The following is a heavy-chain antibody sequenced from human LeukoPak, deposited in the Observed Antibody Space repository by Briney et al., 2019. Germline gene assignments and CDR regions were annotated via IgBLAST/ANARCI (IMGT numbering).Heavy chain of an antibody. D-gene: IGHD2-21*01. CDR1: GGSFSGYY. Sequence: SETLSLTCGVYGGSFSGYYWSWIRQSPGKGLEWIGEINHSGSTNNNPSLKSRVTISVDTSKSQFSLNLSSVTAADTAVYYCARRVWFYYMDAWGKGTTVNVSS. CDR2: INHSGST. CDR3: ARRVWFYYMDA. J-gene: IGHJ6*03. V-gene: IGHV4-34*01.